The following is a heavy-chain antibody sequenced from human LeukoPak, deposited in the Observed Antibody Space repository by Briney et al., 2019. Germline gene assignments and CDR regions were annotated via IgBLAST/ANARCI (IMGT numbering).Heavy chain of an antibody. CDR3: AKDTGYSSGYYFDY. D-gene: IGHD6-19*01. CDR2: ISSSSSTI. Sequence: GGSLRLSCAASGFTFSSYSMNWVRQAPGKGLEWVSYISSSSSTIYYADSVKGRFTISRDNAKNSLYLQMNSLRAEDTAVYYCAKDTGYSSGYYFDYWGQGTLVTVSS. V-gene: IGHV3-48*01. CDR1: GFTFSSYS. J-gene: IGHJ4*02.